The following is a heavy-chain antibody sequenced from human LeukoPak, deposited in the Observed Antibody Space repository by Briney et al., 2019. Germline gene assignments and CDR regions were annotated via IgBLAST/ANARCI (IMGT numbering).Heavy chain of an antibody. Sequence: ASVKVSCKASGYTFTGYYMHWVRQAPGQGLEWMGGFDPEDGETIYAQKFQGRVTMTEDTSTDTAYMELSSLRSEDTAVYYCATDEDYYGSGSYNYWGQGTLVTVSS. J-gene: IGHJ4*02. CDR3: ATDEDYYGSGSYNY. CDR1: GYTFTGYY. CDR2: FDPEDGET. V-gene: IGHV1-24*01. D-gene: IGHD3-10*01.